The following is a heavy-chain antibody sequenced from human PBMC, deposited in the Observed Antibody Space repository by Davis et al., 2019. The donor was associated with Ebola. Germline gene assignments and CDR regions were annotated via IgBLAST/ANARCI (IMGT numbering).Heavy chain of an antibody. CDR2: ISGSGRT. Sequence: PSETLSLTCTVSDASISGHYWNWFRQPPGKGLEWIGFISGSGRTRYNPSLTSRITISADTSKNQFSLNLSSVTAADTAVYFCARFGHGAYWGQGTLVTVSS. J-gene: IGHJ4*02. V-gene: IGHV4-59*11. D-gene: IGHD3-16*01. CDR3: ARFGHGAY. CDR1: DASISGHY.